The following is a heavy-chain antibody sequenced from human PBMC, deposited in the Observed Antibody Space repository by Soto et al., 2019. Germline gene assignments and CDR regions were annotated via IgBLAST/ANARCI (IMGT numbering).Heavy chain of an antibody. CDR3: ARGEERVGLPTGF. CDR2: IYYSGST. CDR1: CTSTSSDY. V-gene: IGHV4-59*01. Sequence: SATLSLTRTSWCTSTSSDYCWWIQAPAQKRLERIGDIYYSGSTNYNPARKSRVTISVDTSKNQFSLKLSSVTAADTAVYYCARGEERVGLPTGFWGQGTLVTVS. D-gene: IGHD1-1*01. J-gene: IGHJ4*02.